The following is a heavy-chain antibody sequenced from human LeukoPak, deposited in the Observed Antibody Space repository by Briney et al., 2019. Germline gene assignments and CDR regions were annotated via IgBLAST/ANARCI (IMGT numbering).Heavy chain of an antibody. CDR1: GYTFTGYY. V-gene: IGHV1-2*02. Sequence: ASVKVSCKASGYTFTGYYMHWVRQAPGQGLEWMGWINPNSGGTNYAQKFQGRVTMTRDTSISTTYMELSSLRSEDTAVYYCARDRRVTMVRYMDAWGKGTTVTVSS. CDR2: INPNSGGT. J-gene: IGHJ6*03. CDR3: ARDRRVTMVRYMDA. D-gene: IGHD3-10*01.